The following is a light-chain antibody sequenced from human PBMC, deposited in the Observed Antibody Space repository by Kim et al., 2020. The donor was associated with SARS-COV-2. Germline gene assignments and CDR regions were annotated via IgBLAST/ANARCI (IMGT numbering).Light chain of an antibody. V-gene: IGKV1-5*03. CDR2: RAS. Sequence: ASVGDRVTITCRASESINGWLAWYQQKPGKAPKLLIYRASTLESGVPSRFSGSGSGTEFTLTISSLQPDDFATYFCLQHRTYPITFGQGTRLEIK. CDR3: LQHRTYPIT. J-gene: IGKJ5*01. CDR1: ESINGW.